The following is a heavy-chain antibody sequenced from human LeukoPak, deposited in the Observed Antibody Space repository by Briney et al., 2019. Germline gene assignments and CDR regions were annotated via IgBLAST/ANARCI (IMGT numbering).Heavy chain of an antibody. J-gene: IGHJ4*02. D-gene: IGHD6-19*01. CDR3: AGDSLAFGGWEFDY. V-gene: IGHV3-74*01. Sequence: GGSLRLSCAASGFTFSSYWMHWVRQAPGKGLVWVSRINSDGSSTSYADSVKGRFTISRDNAKNTLYLQMNSLRAEDTAVYYCAGDSLAFGGWEFDYWGQGTLVTVSS. CDR1: GFTFSSYW. CDR2: INSDGSST.